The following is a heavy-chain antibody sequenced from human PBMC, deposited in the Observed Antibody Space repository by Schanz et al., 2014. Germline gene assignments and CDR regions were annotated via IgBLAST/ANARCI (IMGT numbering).Heavy chain of an antibody. CDR3: AKVRYSSGWRGDYFDE. V-gene: IGHV3-23*04. CDR2: ISASGGDT. Sequence: EEQLVESGGGLVQPGGSLRLSCAASGFSFSTDAMSWVRQAPGKGLEWLSVISASGGDTYYADSVKGRFTISRDNSKNTLYLQMNSLRAEDTAVYYCAKVRYSSGWRGDYFDEWGQGTLXTVSS. CDR1: GFSFSTDA. D-gene: IGHD6-25*01. J-gene: IGHJ4*02.